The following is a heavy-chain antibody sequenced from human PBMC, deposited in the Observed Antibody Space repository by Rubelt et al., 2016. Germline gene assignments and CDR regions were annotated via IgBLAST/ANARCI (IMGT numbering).Heavy chain of an antibody. CDR1: GFSFSSSG. CDR2: IWSDGSNK. D-gene: IGHD3-16*01. J-gene: IGHJ4*02. V-gene: IGHV3-33*01. CDR3: ARDLGSSPFDY. Sequence: QVQLVESGGGVVQPGRSLSLSCSASGFSFSSSGMHWVRQAPGKGLEWVAVIWSDGSNKYYADSVKGRFTISRDNSKNTLYLQMNSLRAEDTAVYYSARDLGSSPFDYWGQGTLVTVS.